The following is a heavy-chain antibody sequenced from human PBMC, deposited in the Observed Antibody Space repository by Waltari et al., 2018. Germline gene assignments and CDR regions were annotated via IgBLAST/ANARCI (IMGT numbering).Heavy chain of an antibody. CDR2: IKSKTDGGTT. V-gene: IGHV3-15*01. CDR1: GMTFNNAW. Sequence: EVQLVESGGDLVKPGGSLRLSCAASGMTFNNAWMTWVRQAPGKGLEWVGRIKSKTDGGTTDFAAPVEGRFTISRDDSKKTMYLQMSSLKIEDTAVYYCTTDPVGLYGGDYWGQEPWSSSPQ. CDR3: TTDPVGLYGGDY. J-gene: IGHJ4*01. D-gene: IGHD4-17*01.